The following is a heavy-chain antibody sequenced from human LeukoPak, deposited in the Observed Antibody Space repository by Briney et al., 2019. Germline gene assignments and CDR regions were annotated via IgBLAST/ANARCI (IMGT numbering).Heavy chain of an antibody. CDR1: GFTFSNYA. CDR3: ARDRGGSGWYYFDY. J-gene: IGHJ4*02. Sequence: QTGGSLRLSCAASGFTFSNYAMSWVRQAPGKGLEWVSAISGSGGSTYYADSVTGRFTISRDKSKNTVYLQMNSLSAEDTALYYCARDRGGSGWYYFDYWGQGTLVTVSS. V-gene: IGHV3-23*01. D-gene: IGHD6-19*01. CDR2: ISGSGGST.